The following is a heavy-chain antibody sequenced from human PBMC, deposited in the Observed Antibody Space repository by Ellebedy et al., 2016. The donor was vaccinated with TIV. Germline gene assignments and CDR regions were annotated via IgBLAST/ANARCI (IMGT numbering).Heavy chain of an antibody. V-gene: IGHV3-7*03. J-gene: IGHJ6*02. D-gene: IGHD3-22*01. CDR2: INQDGSRI. CDR1: GFTFNSYW. CDR3: VRDGAYGDYSPGYYGMDV. Sequence: GGSLRLSCAASGFTFNSYWMSWVRQAPGKGLEWVANINQDGSRIYYLDFVKGRFTISRDNAKNSVYLRMNTLRVEDTAVYHCVRDGAYGDYSPGYYGMDVWGQGTTVTVSS.